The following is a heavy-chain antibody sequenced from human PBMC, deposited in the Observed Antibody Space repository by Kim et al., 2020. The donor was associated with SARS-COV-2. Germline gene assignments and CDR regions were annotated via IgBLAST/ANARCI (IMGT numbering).Heavy chain of an antibody. CDR2: FFHGWST. V-gene: IGHV4-38-2*02. Sequence: SETLSLTCSVSGYSISSGYHCCCIRHSPGQGLEWGGIFFHGWSTYYTPPLKTLVIISVDTSKNHLSLQLSSVTAADTAVYFCVKDDRDSLTGWGQ. D-gene: IGHD3-9*01. J-gene: IGHJ1*01. CDR3: VKDDRDSLTG. CDR1: GYSISSGYH.